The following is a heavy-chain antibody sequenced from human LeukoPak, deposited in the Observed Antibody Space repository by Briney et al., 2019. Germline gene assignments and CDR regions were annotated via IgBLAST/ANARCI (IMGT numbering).Heavy chain of an antibody. CDR2: IDGSGTTI. J-gene: IGHJ4*02. D-gene: IGHD1-14*01. V-gene: IGHV3-11*01. CDR1: GFTFSDYY. CDR3: ARRTGHSYFDS. Sequence: GGSLRLSYAASGFTFSDYYVSWIRQAPGKGLEWISYIDGSGTTIYSADSLKGRFTISRDNAKNSLYLQMNSLRADDTAVYYCARRTGHSYFDSWGQGTQVTVSS.